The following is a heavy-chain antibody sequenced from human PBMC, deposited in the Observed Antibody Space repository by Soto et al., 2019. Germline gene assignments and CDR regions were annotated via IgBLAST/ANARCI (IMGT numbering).Heavy chain of an antibody. CDR3: AKFQVEGYHNYYGMDV. J-gene: IGHJ6*02. CDR1: GFTFSSYA. CDR2: ISVSGHDT. V-gene: IGHV3-23*01. Sequence: PGGSLRLSCAASGFTFSSYAFSWVRQAPGKGLEWVSTISVSGHDTYYADSVKGRFTISRDNSRDTLYLEMNSLRAEDTALYYSAKFQVEGYHNYYGMDVWGQGTTVTVSS.